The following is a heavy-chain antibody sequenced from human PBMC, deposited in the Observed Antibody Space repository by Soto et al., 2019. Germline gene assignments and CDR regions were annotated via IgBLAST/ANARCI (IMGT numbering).Heavy chain of an antibody. CDR2: INRSGDT. Sequence: SETLSLTCTVSGDSITSRDFYWGWIRRPPGQGLKWVGTINRSGDTINNLSLKSRVTMSADTSKNQFSLRLSSVTAADTAVYYCARHGLGRAFDIWGQGTVVTVSS. V-gene: IGHV4-39*01. CDR3: ARHGLGRAFDI. CDR1: GDSITSRDFY. J-gene: IGHJ3*02.